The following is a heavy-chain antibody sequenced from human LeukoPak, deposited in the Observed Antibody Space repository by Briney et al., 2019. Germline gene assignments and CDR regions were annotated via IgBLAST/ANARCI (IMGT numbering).Heavy chain of an antibody. D-gene: IGHD5-12*01. CDR2: ISSSSSYI. J-gene: IGHJ3*02. CDR3: AKSPYSGYDSEAFDI. V-gene: IGHV3-21*04. CDR1: GFTFSSYS. Sequence: GGSLRLSCAASGFTFSSYSMNWVRQAPGKGLEWVSSISSSSSYIYYADSVKGRFTISRDNAKNSLYLQMNSLRAEDTAVYYCAKSPYSGYDSEAFDIWGQGTMVTVSS.